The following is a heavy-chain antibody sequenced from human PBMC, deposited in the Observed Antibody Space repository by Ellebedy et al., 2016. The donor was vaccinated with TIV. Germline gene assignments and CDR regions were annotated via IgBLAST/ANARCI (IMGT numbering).Heavy chain of an antibody. V-gene: IGHV1-2*02. Sequence: ASVKVSCKASGYTFTGYYMHWVRQAPGQGLEWMGWINPNSGGTNYAQKFQGRVTMTTDTSTSTAYMELRSLRADDTAMYYCARGPSDIPITMAGTRFDYWGQGTLVTVSS. J-gene: IGHJ4*02. CDR3: ARGPSDIPITMAGTRFDY. CDR1: GYTFTGYY. D-gene: IGHD6-19*01. CDR2: INPNSGGT.